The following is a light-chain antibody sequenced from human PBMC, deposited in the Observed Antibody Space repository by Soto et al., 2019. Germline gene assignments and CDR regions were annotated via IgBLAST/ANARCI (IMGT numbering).Light chain of an antibody. CDR2: GAF. Sequence: DIQLTQSPSFLSAAVGVRVTIICRASQDISNYLAWYQQKPGKAPKLLIFGAFTLQSEVPSRFSGSGSGTEFTLTISSLQPEDCAIYYCQQLNYYPYTFGQGTKLEIK. CDR1: QDISNY. J-gene: IGKJ2*01. CDR3: QQLNYYPYT. V-gene: IGKV1-9*01.